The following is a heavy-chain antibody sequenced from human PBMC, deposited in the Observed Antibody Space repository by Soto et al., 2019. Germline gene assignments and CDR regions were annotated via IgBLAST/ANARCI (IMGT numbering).Heavy chain of an antibody. CDR1: GFTFSSFG. D-gene: IGHD4-4*01. Sequence: QEQLVESGGGVVQPGRSLRLSCAASGFTFSSFGMHWVRQAPGKGLEWVAVISYDGRNKYYADSVKGRFTISRDNSKNTLDLQMNSLRTGDTAAYYCAKEVQSVRWFGYWGQGSLVSVSS. CDR2: ISYDGRNK. J-gene: IGHJ5*01. CDR3: AKEVQSVRWFGY. V-gene: IGHV3-30*18.